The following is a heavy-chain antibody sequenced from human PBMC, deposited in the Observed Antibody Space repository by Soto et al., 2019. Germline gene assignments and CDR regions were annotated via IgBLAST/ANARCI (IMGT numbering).Heavy chain of an antibody. CDR2: IHYTGST. D-gene: IGHD1-7*01. V-gene: IGHV4-31*08. J-gene: IGHJ4*02. CDR3: ASGNYIAVRNDFDS. CDR1: GGSISSGGYY. Sequence: QVQLQESGPGLVKPSQTLSLTCTVSGGSISSGGYYWSWIRQHPGKGLEWIGYIHYTGSTYYNPSTNRRLTMSTDASKDQSSLHLSSGTAADSAVYYSASGNYIAVRNDFDSWGQGTVVTVSS.